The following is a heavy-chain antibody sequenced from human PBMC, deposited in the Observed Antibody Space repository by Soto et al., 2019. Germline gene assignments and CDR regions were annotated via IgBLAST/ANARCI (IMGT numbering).Heavy chain of an antibody. CDR1: GYTFSSYA. CDR3: AREVEGLDY. Sequence: QVKLVESGGGVVQPGRSLRLSCAASGYTFSSYAMHWVRQAPGKGLEWVAVISYDGSNKYYADSVKGRFTISRDNSKTTLYLQMNSLRAEDTAVYYCAREVEGLDYWGQGTLVTVSS. J-gene: IGHJ4*02. D-gene: IGHD2-21*01. V-gene: IGHV3-30-3*01. CDR2: ISYDGSNK.